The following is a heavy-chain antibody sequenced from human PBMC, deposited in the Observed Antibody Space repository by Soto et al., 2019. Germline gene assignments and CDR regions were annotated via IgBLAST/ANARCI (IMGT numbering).Heavy chain of an antibody. V-gene: IGHV3-30*18. CDR1: GFSFTTYV. CDR3: AKGLLAIVGTTLPRDAFNI. D-gene: IGHD1-26*01. J-gene: IGHJ3*02. CDR2: ISHDGSYK. Sequence: QVQLVESGGGVVQPGRSLRLSCAASGFSFTTYVMHWVRQAPGKGLEWVAVISHDGSYKYYGDAVKGRFTISRDTSKNAVYLEMNSLRPEDTAVYYCAKGLLAIVGTTLPRDAFNIWGQWTMFTVSS.